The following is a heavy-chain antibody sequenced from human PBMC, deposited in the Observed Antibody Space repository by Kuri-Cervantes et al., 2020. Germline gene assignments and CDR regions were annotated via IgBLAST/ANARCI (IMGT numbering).Heavy chain of an antibody. Sequence: ASVKVSCKASGYTFTSYGISWVRQAPGQGLEWMGWISAYNGNTNYAQKFQGRVTMTRNTSISTAYMELSSLRSEDTAVYYCASRGGATGSEGYYGMDVWGRGTTVTVSS. D-gene: IGHD5-12*01. CDR1: GYTFTSYG. J-gene: IGHJ6*02. V-gene: IGHV1-18*01. CDR2: ISAYNGNT. CDR3: ASRGGATGSEGYYGMDV.